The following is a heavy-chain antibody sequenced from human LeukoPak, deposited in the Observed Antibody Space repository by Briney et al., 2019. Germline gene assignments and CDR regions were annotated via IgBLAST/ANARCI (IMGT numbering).Heavy chain of an antibody. CDR1: GGSISSYY. J-gene: IGHJ6*03. CDR3: AREEWNYYYYYMDV. V-gene: IGHV4-59*01. CDR2: IYYSGST. Sequence: PSETLSLTCTVSGGSISSYYWSWIRQPPGKGLEWIGYIYYSGSTNYNPSLKSRVTISVDTSKNQFSLKLSSVTAADTAVYYCAREEWNYYYYYMDVWGKGTTVTVSS. D-gene: IGHD3-3*01.